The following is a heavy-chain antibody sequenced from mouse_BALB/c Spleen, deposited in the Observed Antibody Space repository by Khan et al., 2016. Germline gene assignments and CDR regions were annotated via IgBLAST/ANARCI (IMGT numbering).Heavy chain of an antibody. D-gene: IGHD1-1*01. J-gene: IGHJ3*01. CDR2: INPNTGYT. Sequence: QVQLKESGAELAKPGASVKMSCKASGYTFTDYWMHWVKQRPGQGLEWIGFINPNTGYTEYNQKFKEKATLTADKSSSTAYMQLSSLTSEDSAVYYCARWSYYYGSSYGWFAYWGQGTLVTVSA. V-gene: IGHV1-7*01. CDR3: ARWSYYYGSSYGWFAY. CDR1: GYTFTDYW.